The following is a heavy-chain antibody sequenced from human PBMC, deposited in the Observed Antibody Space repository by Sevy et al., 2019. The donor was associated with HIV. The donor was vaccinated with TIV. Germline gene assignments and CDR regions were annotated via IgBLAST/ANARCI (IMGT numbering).Heavy chain of an antibody. CDR3: ARDRAWDGLDY. V-gene: IGHV3-30-3*01. CDR2: ISYDGSNK. D-gene: IGHD1-26*01. J-gene: IGHJ4*02. Sequence: GGSLRLSCAASGFTFSSYAMHWVRQAPGKGLEWVAVISYDGSNKYYADSVKGRFTISRDNSKNTLYLQMNSLRAEDTAVYYCARDRAWDGLDYWGQGTLVTVSS. CDR1: GFTFSSYA.